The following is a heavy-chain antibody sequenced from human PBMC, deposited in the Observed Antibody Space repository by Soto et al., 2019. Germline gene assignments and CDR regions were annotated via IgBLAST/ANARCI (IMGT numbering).Heavy chain of an antibody. V-gene: IGHV1-18*01. Sequence: QVQLVQSGAEVKKPGASVKVSCKASGYSFTSYGISWVRQAPGQGLEWMGWISAYNGNTNYAQKLQGRVTMTTDTSASIAYMALRSLRSDDTAVYYCARDNGFGESDVWGQGTTVTVSS. J-gene: IGHJ6*02. CDR3: ARDNGFGESDV. D-gene: IGHD3-10*01. CDR2: ISAYNGNT. CDR1: GYSFTSYG.